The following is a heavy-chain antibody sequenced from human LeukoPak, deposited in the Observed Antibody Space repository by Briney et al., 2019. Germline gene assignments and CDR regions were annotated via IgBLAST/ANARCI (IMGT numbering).Heavy chain of an antibody. Sequence: GGTLRLSCAASGFTFSNYGMNWVRQAPGKGLEWVSSISSSSSYIYYADSVKGRFTISRDNAKNSLYLQMNSLRAEDTAVYYCARHYYDSSGEFDYWGQGTLVTVSS. CDR2: ISSSSSYI. V-gene: IGHV3-21*01. J-gene: IGHJ4*02. D-gene: IGHD3-22*01. CDR3: ARHYYDSSGEFDY. CDR1: GFTFSNYG.